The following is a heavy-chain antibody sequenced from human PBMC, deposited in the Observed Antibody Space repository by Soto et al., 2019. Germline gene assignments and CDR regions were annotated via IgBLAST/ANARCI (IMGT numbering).Heavy chain of an antibody. V-gene: IGHV4-34*01. J-gene: IGHJ5*02. CDR3: STRAYDTNGYFNWFDP. D-gene: IGHD3-22*01. CDR1: GGSFSGHS. Sequence: SETLSLTCAVYGGSFSGHSWTWIRQSPGKVLEWIGDINHSGRVNYSPSLKSGVTISLDTSKNQFSLTLSAVTAADTAMYYRSTRAYDTNGYFNWFDPWGQGTLVTVSS. CDR2: INHSGRV.